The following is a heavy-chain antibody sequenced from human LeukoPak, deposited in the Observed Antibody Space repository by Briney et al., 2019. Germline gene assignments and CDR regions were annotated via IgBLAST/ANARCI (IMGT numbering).Heavy chain of an antibody. CDR3: ARDPHPANFYNPGAAAGYNWFDP. CDR2: ISAYNGNT. CDR1: GYTFTSYG. J-gene: IGHJ5*02. D-gene: IGHD6-13*01. Sequence: EASVKVSCKASGYTFTSYGISWVRQAPGQGLEWMGWISAYNGNTNYAQKLQGRVTMTTDTSTSTAYMELRSLRSDDTAVYYCARDPHPANFYNPGAAAGYNWFDPWGQGTLVTVSS. V-gene: IGHV1-18*01.